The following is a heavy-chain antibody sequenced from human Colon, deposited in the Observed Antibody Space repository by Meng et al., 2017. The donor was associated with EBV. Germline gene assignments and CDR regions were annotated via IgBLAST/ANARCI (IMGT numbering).Heavy chain of an antibody. CDR3: ARVPTTGYKDH. Sequence: HVLLQQLGAGLLKPSATLSLTCTVNGGSFRGYVWSWVRQPPGKGMEWIGEVSHPGSANYNPSLKSRVTISVDASEKQFSLRLTSVTAADSAVYYCARVPTTGYKDHWGQGTLVTVSS. CDR1: GGSFRGYV. V-gene: IGHV4-34*01. D-gene: IGHD3-9*01. J-gene: IGHJ4*02. CDR2: VSHPGSA.